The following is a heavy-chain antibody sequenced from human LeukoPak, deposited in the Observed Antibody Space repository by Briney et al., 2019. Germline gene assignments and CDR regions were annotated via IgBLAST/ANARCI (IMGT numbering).Heavy chain of an antibody. J-gene: IGHJ5*02. CDR2: ISGSGGST. CDR1: GFTFSSYA. D-gene: IGHD4-17*01. Sequence: GGSLRLSCAASGFTFSSYAMSWVRQAPGKGLEWVSAISGSGGSTYYADSVKGRFTISRDNAKNSLYLQMNSLRAEGTAVYYCASLNGDYDWFDPWGQGTLVTVSS. V-gene: IGHV3-23*01. CDR3: ASLNGDYDWFDP.